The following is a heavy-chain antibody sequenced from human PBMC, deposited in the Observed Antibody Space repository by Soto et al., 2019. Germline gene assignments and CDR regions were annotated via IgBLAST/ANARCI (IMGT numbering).Heavy chain of an antibody. CDR1: GGTFSSYA. Sequence: GASVKVSCKASGGTFSSYAISWVRQAPGQGLEWMGGIIPIFGTANYAQKFQGRVTITADESTSTAYMELSSLRSEDTAVYYCAREGPYCSGGSCYADSHYWGQGTLVTVSS. CDR2: IIPIFGTA. CDR3: AREGPYCSGGSCYADSHY. V-gene: IGHV1-69*13. J-gene: IGHJ4*02. D-gene: IGHD2-15*01.